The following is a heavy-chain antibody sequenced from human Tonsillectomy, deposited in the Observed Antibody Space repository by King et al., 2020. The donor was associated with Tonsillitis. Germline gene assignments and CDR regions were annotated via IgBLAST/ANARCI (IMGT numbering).Heavy chain of an antibody. D-gene: IGHD3-10*01. Sequence: QLVQSGAEVKKPGESLRISCQGSGYSFISYWITWVRQMPGKGLEWMGRIDPSDSYTNYSPSFQGHVTISADKSINTAYLQWSSLKASDTAIYYCARLSQTVEVTYFDYWGQGTLVSVPS. CDR3: ARLSQTVEVTYFDY. J-gene: IGHJ4*02. CDR2: IDPSDSYT. V-gene: IGHV5-10-1*01. CDR1: GYSFISYW.